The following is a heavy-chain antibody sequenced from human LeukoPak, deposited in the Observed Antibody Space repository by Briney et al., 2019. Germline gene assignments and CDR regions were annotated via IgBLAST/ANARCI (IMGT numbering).Heavy chain of an antibody. CDR3: ARVATPGNGILDY. CDR1: GDSINSRSYY. V-gene: IGHV4-39*07. D-gene: IGHD2-15*01. J-gene: IGHJ4*02. Sequence: PSETLSLTCTVSGDSINSRSYYWDWIRQPPGKGLEWIGRIHTSGSTIYNPSLKSRVTMSVDMSKDQFSLMLCSVTAADTAAYYCARVATPGNGILDYWGQGILVTVSS. CDR2: IHTSGST.